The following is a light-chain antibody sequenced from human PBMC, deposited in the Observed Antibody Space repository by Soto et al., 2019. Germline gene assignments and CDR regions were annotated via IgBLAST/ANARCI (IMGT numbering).Light chain of an antibody. J-gene: IGLJ1*01. Sequence: QSVLTQPPSVSGAPGQRVTISCTGSSSNIGAGYDVHWYQQLPGTAPKLLIYGNSNRPSGISNRFSGSKSGSTASLTISGLRDEDEADYYCSSYSTSYFYFFGSGTKLTVL. V-gene: IGLV1-40*01. CDR2: GNS. CDR3: SSYSTSYFYF. CDR1: SSNIGAGYD.